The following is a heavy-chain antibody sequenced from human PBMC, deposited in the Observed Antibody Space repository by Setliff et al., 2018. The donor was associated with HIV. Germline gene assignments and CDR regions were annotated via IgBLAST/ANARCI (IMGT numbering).Heavy chain of an antibody. CDR3: ARGDMAAADPYYYYYYMDV. V-gene: IGHV1-69*13. CDR2: VIPIFGTA. Sequence: SVKVSCKASGGTFSSYALSWVRQAPGQGLEWMGGVIPIFGTANYAQKFRGRVTITADESTRTAYMELSSLRSEDTAVYYCARGDMAAADPYYYYYYMDVWGKGTPVT. D-gene: IGHD6-13*01. CDR1: GGTFSSYA. J-gene: IGHJ6*03.